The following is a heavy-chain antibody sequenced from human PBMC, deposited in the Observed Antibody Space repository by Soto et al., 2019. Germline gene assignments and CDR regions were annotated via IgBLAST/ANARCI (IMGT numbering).Heavy chain of an antibody. CDR1: GDSISNLDYF. CDR2: IYKSATT. CDR3: ARGRYCLTGRCFPNWFDS. D-gene: IGHD7-27*01. V-gene: IGHV4-30-4*01. Sequence: SETLSLTCSVSGDSISNLDYFWAWIRQPPGQALEYIGYIYKSATTYYNPSFEIRVAISVDTSKSQFSLNVTSVTAADTAVYFCARGRYCLTGRCFPNWFDSWGQGALVTVSS. J-gene: IGHJ5*01.